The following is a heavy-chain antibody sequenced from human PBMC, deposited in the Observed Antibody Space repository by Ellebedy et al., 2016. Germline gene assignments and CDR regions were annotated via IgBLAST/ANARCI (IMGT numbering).Heavy chain of an antibody. CDR2: IRSSGPYI. CDR3: ARDKFGTGSGFSQVPYFYYGMDV. J-gene: IGHJ6*02. Sequence: GGSLRLSCAASGFPFTTYSMNWVRQAPGKGLEWVSSIRSSGPYIYYADSVKGRFTISRDKNSLYLQMDSLRAEDTAVYYCARDKFGTGSGFSQVPYFYYGMDVWGQGTTVIVSS. CDR1: GFPFTTYS. D-gene: IGHD6-19*01. V-gene: IGHV3-21*01.